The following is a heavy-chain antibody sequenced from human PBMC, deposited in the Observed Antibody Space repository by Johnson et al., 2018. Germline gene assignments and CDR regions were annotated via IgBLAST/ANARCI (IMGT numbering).Heavy chain of an antibody. Sequence: VQLVESVGGLVQPGGSLRLSCAASGFTFNNYAMTWVRQAPGNGLEWVSSLTGSGATTFYADSVKGRCTISRDNSKNTLYLQLDSLSSEDTAVYYCASDQYISGWPYVDCWGHGTLVTVSS. CDR1: GFTFNNYA. J-gene: IGHJ4*01. V-gene: IGHV3-23*04. CDR2: LTGSGATT. D-gene: IGHD6-19*01. CDR3: ASDQYISGWPYVDC.